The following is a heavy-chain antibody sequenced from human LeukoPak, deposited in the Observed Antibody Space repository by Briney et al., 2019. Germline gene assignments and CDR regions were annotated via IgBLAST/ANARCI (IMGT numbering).Heavy chain of an antibody. CDR1: GFAFSNYA. CDR3: ARRAYYYDSSGPHFDY. CDR2: ISSSGSTI. V-gene: IGHV3-48*04. Sequence: GGSLRLSCAASGFAFSNYAMNWVRQAPGKGLEWVSYISSSGSTICYADSVKGRFTISRDNAKNSLYLQMNSLRAEDTAVYYCARRAYYYDSSGPHFDYWGQGTLVTVSS. D-gene: IGHD3-22*01. J-gene: IGHJ4*02.